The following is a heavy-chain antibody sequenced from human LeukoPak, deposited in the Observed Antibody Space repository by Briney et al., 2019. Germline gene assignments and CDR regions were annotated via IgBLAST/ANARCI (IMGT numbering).Heavy chain of an antibody. CDR3: ARDIYYEGYMDV. CDR2: INPNSGGT. V-gene: IGHV1-2*02. D-gene: IGHD3-22*01. CDR1: GYTFTSYY. J-gene: IGHJ6*03. Sequence: ASVKVSCKASGYTFTSYYMHWVRQAPGQGLEWMGWINPNSGGTNYAQKFQGRVTMTRDTSISTAYMELSRLRSDDTAVYYCARDIYYEGYMDVWGKGTTVTVSS.